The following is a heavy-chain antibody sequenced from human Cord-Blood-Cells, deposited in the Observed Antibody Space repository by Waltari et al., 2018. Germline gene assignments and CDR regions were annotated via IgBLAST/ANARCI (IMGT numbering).Heavy chain of an antibody. D-gene: IGHD1-1*01. V-gene: IGHV1-69*01. CDR3: ARARSDWNDQKTYYYYYVWTS. CDR2: IIPIFGKA. CDR1: GGTFSSYA. Sequence: QVQLVQSGAAVKKPGSSVKVSCKASGGTFSSYAISWVRQAPGQGLEWMGGIIPIFGKANYAQKFQGRVTITADESTSTAYMELSSLRSEDTAVYYCARARSDWNDQKTYYYYYVWTSGAKGPRSPSP. J-gene: IGHJ6*02.